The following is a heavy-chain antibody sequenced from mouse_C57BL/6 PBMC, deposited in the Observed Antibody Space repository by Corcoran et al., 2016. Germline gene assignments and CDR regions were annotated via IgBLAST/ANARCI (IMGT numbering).Heavy chain of an antibody. CDR3: ARSGTTVVAHYWYFDV. J-gene: IGHJ1*03. CDR1: GYTFTTYG. V-gene: IGHV9-3*01. CDR2: INTYSGVP. Sequence: QIQLVQSGPELKKPGETVKISCKASGYTFTTYGMSWVKQAPGKGLKWMGWINTYSGVPTYADDFKGRFAFSLETSASTAYLQINNLKNEDTATYFCARSGTTVVAHYWYFDVWGTGTTVTVSS. D-gene: IGHD1-1*01.